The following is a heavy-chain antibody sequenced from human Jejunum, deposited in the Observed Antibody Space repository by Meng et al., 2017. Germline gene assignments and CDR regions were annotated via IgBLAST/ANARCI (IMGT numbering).Heavy chain of an antibody. CDR2: VSFDGTDT. V-gene: IGHV3-30*01. CDR1: GFNFHGYA. J-gene: IGHJ5*02. Sequence: GQLVECGGGVVQPGRSLRLSCAASGFNFHGYAMHWVRQAPGKGLEWVAGVSFDGTDTFYADSVKGRFTISRDNSKNTLFLQMNGLRAEDTAMYYCARSGGFSSEYPWGQGTLVTVSS. CDR3: ARSGGFSSEYP. D-gene: IGHD3-22*01.